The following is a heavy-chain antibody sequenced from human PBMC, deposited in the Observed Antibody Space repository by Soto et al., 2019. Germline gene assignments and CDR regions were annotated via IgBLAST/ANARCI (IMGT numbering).Heavy chain of an antibody. D-gene: IGHD2-15*01. V-gene: IGHV1-69*13. J-gene: IGHJ5*02. CDR2: IIPIFGTA. CDR3: ARLGSPVNWFDP. Sequence: SVKVSCKXSGGTFSSYAISWVRQAPGQGLEWMGGIIPIFGTANYAQKFQGRVTITADESTSTAYMELSSLRSEDTAVYYCARLGSPVNWFDPWGQGTLVTVSS. CDR1: GGTFSSYA.